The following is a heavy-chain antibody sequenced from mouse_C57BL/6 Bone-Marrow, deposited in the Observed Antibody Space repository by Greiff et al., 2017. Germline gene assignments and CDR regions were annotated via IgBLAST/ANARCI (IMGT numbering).Heavy chain of an antibody. V-gene: IGHV1-84*01. CDR1: GYTFTDYY. Sequence: QVQLQQSGPELVKPGASVKISCKASGYTFTDYYINWVKQRPGQGLEWIGWIYPGSGNTKYNEKFKGKATLTVDTSSSTAYMQLSSLTSEDSAVYFGERGGIYYGNYIYAMDYWGQGTSVTVSS. CDR2: IYPGSGNT. J-gene: IGHJ4*01. D-gene: IGHD2-1*01. CDR3: ERGGIYYGNYIYAMDY.